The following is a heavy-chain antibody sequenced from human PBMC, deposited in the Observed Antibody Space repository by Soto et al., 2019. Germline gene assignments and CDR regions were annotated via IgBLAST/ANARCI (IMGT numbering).Heavy chain of an antibody. J-gene: IGHJ5*02. Sequence: SATLSLTCAVYGGSFSGYYWSWIRQPPGKGLEWIGEINHSGSTNYNPSLKSRVTISVDTSKNQFSLKLSSVTAADTAVYYCARGQTQLRYFDWLLSRRWFDPWGQGTLVTVSS. D-gene: IGHD3-9*01. V-gene: IGHV4-34*01. CDR1: GGSFSGYY. CDR3: ARGQTQLRYFDWLLSRRWFDP. CDR2: INHSGST.